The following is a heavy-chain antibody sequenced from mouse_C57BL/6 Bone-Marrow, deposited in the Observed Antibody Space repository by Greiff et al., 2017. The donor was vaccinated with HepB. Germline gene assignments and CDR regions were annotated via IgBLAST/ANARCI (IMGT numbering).Heavy chain of an antibody. CDR1: GFTFSDYG. V-gene: IGHV5-17*01. CDR2: ISSGSSTI. CDR3: ASALYYGSSHWYFDV. J-gene: IGHJ1*03. Sequence: EVMLVESGGGLVKPGGSLKLSCAASGFTFSDYGMHWVRQAPEKGLEWVAYISSGSSTIYYADTVKGRFTISRDNAKNTLFLQMTSLRSEDTAMYYWASALYYGSSHWYFDVWGTGTTVTVSS. D-gene: IGHD1-1*01.